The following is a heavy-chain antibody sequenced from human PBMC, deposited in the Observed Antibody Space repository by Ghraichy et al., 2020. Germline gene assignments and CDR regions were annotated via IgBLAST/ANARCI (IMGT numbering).Heavy chain of an antibody. V-gene: IGHV1-18*01. J-gene: IGHJ4*02. D-gene: IGHD3-3*02. CDR2: ISSYTGNT. CDR3: ATESFP. Sequence: ASVNVSCRTSGYSFSNYDISWVRQAPGHGLEWMGWISSYTGNTEFSQRFQGRLILTTDTSSNTAYMELMNLRSDDTAVYYCATESFPWGQGTLVTVSS. CDR1: GYSFSNYD.